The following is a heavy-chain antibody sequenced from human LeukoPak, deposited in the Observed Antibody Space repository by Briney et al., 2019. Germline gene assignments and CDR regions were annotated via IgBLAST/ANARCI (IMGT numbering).Heavy chain of an antibody. V-gene: IGHV1-2*02. Sequence: ASVRVSCKASGHTFTGYYMHWVRQAPGQGLEWMGWINANSGGTNYAQKFQGRVTMTRDTSISTAYMELSRLRSDDTAVYYCASKWVTYYYNSSYYHYPTDVFDIWGQGTTVTVSS. D-gene: IGHD3-22*01. CDR2: INANSGGT. CDR3: ASKWVTYYYNSSYYHYPTDVFDI. J-gene: IGHJ3*02. CDR1: GHTFTGYY.